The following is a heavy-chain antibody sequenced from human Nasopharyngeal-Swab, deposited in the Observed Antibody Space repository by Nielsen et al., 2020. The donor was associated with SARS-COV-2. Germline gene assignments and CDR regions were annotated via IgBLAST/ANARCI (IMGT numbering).Heavy chain of an antibody. J-gene: IGHJ4*02. CDR1: GFTFSSYG. CDR2: IWYDGSNK. CDR3: ARGEDWNDVGGYYFDY. V-gene: IGHV3-33*01. Sequence: GGSLRLSCAASGFTFSSYGMHWVRQAPGKGLEWVAVIWYDGSNKYYADPVKGRFTISRDNSKNTLYLQMNSLRAEDTAVYYCARGEDWNDVGGYYFDYWGQGTLVTVSS. D-gene: IGHD1-1*01.